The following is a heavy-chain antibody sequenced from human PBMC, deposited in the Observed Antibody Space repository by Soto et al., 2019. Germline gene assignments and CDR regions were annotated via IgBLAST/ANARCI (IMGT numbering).Heavy chain of an antibody. J-gene: IGHJ4*02. CDR2: IIPVFGTT. CDR3: ARGGGPYVWFNEF. Sequence: QEQLVQSGAEVKTPGSSVKVSCKDSGGLFSSFAISWVRQAPGQGLEWMGGIIPVFGTTNSAQKFQGRVTITADESTNTAYMELSSLTSDDTAMYYCARGGGPYVWFNEFWGQGTQVTVSS. D-gene: IGHD3-16*01. CDR1: GGLFSSFA. V-gene: IGHV1-69*01.